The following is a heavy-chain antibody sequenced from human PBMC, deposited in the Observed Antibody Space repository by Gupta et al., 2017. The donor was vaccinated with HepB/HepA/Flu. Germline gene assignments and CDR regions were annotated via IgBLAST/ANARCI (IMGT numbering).Heavy chain of an antibody. CDR1: GATLTTDS. J-gene: IGHJ2*01. V-gene: IGHV3-21*01. CDR3: ARADGYCSTTVCYGTGWYFDL. CDR2: ISSNNNYI. Sequence: EAQLVESGGGLVKPGRSLTLSCAASGATLTTDSLHWLPRAPGQRLDWVSSISSNNNYIYYADSVKGRFTISRDNAKNSLYLQMNSLRVEDTAVYYCARADGYCSTTVCYGTGWYFDLWGRGTLVTVSS. D-gene: IGHD2-2*01.